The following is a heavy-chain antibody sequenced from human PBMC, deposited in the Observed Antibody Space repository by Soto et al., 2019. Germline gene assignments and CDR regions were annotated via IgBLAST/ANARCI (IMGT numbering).Heavy chain of an antibody. CDR2: ISYDGSNK. J-gene: IGHJ4*02. V-gene: IGHV3-30*18. CDR3: AKDHFGLLRFLEWLANFDY. D-gene: IGHD3-3*01. Sequence: QVQLVESGGGVVQPGRSLRLSCAASGFTFSSYGMHWVRQAPGKGLEWVAVISYDGSNKYYADSVKGRFTISRDNSKNTLYLQMNSLRAEDTAVYYCAKDHFGLLRFLEWLANFDYWGQGTLVTVSS. CDR1: GFTFSSYG.